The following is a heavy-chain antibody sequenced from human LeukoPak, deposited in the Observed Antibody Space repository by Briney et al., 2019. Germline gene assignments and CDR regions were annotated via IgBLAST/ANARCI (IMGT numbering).Heavy chain of an antibody. D-gene: IGHD2-15*01. Sequence: ASVKVSCKASGYTFTGHYMHWVRQAPGQGLEWMGWINPNSGDTNYAQKFQGRVTMTRDTSINTAYMELRSLRSDDTAVYSCARDRLRLGYERTNWSDPRGQRTLVTVSS. CDR3: ARDRLRLGYERTNWSDP. CDR2: INPNSGDT. V-gene: IGHV1-2*02. J-gene: IGHJ5*02. CDR1: GYTFTGHY.